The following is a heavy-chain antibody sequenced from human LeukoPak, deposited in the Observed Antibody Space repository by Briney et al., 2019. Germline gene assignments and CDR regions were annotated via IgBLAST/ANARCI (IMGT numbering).Heavy chain of an antibody. J-gene: IGHJ6*03. V-gene: IGHV1-46*01. Sequence: ASVKVSCKASGYTFTSYYIHWVRQAPGEGLEWMGIINPSGGSTSYAQKFQGRVTMTRDMSTSTVYMELSSLRSEDTAVYYCARVAAEVVGVPGAIGFGWLRRDYHYMDVWAKGPRSPSP. CDR2: INPSGGST. D-gene: IGHD2-2*02. CDR1: GYTFTSYY. CDR3: ARVAAEVVGVPGAIGFGWLRRDYHYMDV.